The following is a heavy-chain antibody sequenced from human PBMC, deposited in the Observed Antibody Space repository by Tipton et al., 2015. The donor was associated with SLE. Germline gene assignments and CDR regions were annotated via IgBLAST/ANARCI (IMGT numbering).Heavy chain of an antibody. D-gene: IGHD1-26*01. V-gene: IGHV4-61*09. CDR3: AEGGRGYFDL. CDR1: GGSISSGSYY. J-gene: IGHJ2*01. Sequence: TLSLTCTVSGGSISSGSYYWSWIRQPAGKGLEWIGYIYTSGSTNYNPSLKSRVTISVDTSKNQFSLKLSSVTAADTAVYYCAEGGRGYFDLWGRGTLVTVPS. CDR2: IYTSGST.